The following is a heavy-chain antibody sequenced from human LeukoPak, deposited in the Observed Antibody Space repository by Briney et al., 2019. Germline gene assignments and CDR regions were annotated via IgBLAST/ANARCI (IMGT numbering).Heavy chain of an antibody. CDR1: GGSISSYY. Sequence: SETLSLTCTVSGGSISSYYWSWIRQPPGKGLEWIGYIYYSGSTNYNPSLKSRVTISVDRSKNQFSLKLSSVTAADTAVYYCARGRITMVRGSRTDWFDPWGQGTLVTVSS. CDR3: ARGRITMVRGSRTDWFDP. D-gene: IGHD3-10*01. V-gene: IGHV4-59*12. CDR2: IYYSGST. J-gene: IGHJ5*02.